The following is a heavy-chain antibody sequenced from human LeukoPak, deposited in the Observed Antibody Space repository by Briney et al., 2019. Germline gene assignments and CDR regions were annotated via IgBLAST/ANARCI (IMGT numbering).Heavy chain of an antibody. D-gene: IGHD2-2*01. Sequence: GGSLRLSCTASGFTFSRYAMTWVRQAPGKGLEWVSAITSGGLTFYADSVKGRFTISRDNSINTLYLQMNSLRADDTAVYYCAKPFRDCSSATCYVSFAYWGQGTLVTVSS. CDR3: AKPFRDCSSATCYVSFAY. V-gene: IGHV3-23*01. CDR2: ITSGGLT. J-gene: IGHJ4*02. CDR1: GFTFSRYA.